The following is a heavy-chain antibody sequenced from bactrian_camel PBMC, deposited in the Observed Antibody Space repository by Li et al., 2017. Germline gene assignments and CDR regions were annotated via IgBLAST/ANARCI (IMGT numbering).Heavy chain of an antibody. D-gene: IGHD6*01. CDR3: AGDRSYGTWYMESQYKY. CDR1: EYDVTINC. Sequence: VQLVESGGGSVEAGGSLRLSCSLSEYDVTINCMAWFRQAPGKEREGVAATYTKYNGGRTYYSDSVKGRFTISEDTASDTVFLQMNSLMPDDSGVYYCAGDRSYGTWYMESQYKYWGRGTQVTVS. J-gene: IGHJ4*01. V-gene: IGHV3S53*01. CDR2: TYTKYNGGRT.